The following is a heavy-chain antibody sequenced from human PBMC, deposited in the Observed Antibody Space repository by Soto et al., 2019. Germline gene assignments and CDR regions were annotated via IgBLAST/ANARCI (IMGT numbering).Heavy chain of an antibody. J-gene: IGHJ4*02. CDR2: IKQDESEE. D-gene: IGHD1-26*01. V-gene: IGHV3-7*03. Sequence: GGSLRLSCVTYGLTFTDYWMSWVRQAPGKGLEWVANIKQDESEENYLDSVKGRFTISRDNAKNSLYLQMNSLGAEDTAVYYCASDRFRGTYYLRGVTYFFEEWGQGAPVTVSS. CDR3: ASDRFRGTYYLRGVTYFFEE. CDR1: GLTFTDYW.